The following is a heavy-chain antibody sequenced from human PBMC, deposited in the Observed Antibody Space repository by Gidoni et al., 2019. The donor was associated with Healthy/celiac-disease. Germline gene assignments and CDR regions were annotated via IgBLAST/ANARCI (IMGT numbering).Heavy chain of an antibody. CDR3: ARAQGEWELLNFDY. J-gene: IGHJ4*02. Sequence: EVQLVESGGGLVQPGGSLRLSCAASGFTFSSYEMNWVSQAPGKGLEWVSYISSSGSTIYYADSVKGRFTISRDNAKNSLYLQMNSLRAEDTAVYYCARAQGEWELLNFDYWGQGTLVTVSS. CDR2: ISSSGSTI. CDR1: GFTFSSYE. D-gene: IGHD1-26*01. V-gene: IGHV3-48*03.